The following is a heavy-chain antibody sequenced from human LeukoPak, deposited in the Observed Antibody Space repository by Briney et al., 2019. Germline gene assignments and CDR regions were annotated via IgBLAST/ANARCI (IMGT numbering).Heavy chain of an antibody. CDR3: ARGPTYYDFWSGFTGYMDV. D-gene: IGHD3-3*01. CDR2: MNPNSGNT. J-gene: IGHJ6*03. V-gene: IGHV1-8*01. Sequence: ASVKVSCKASGYTFTSYDINWVRQATGQGLEWMGWMNPNSGNTGYAQKFQGRVTMTSDTSISTVYMELSSLKSDDTAVYYCARGPTYYDFWSGFTGYMDVWGKGTTVTVSS. CDR1: GYTFTSYD.